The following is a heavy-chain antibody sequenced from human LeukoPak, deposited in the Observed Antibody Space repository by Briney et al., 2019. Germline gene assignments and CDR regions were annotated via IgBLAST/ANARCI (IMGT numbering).Heavy chain of an antibody. J-gene: IGHJ4*02. CDR2: IRYDGSNK. Sequence: GGSLRLSCAASGFTFSSHGMHWVRQAPGKGLEWVAFIRYDGSNKDYADSVKGRFTISRDNSKNTLYLQMNSLRAEDTAVYYCAKDQTVARFDYWGQGTLVTVSS. V-gene: IGHV3-30*02. D-gene: IGHD6-19*01. CDR3: AKDQTVARFDY. CDR1: GFTFSSHG.